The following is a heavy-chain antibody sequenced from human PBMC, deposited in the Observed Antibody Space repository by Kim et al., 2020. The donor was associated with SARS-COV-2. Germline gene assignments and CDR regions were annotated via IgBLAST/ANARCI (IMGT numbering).Heavy chain of an antibody. D-gene: IGHD3-22*01. CDR3: ATGGLPDYYDSSGYYGGLFGY. V-gene: IGHV1-24*01. CDR2: FDPEDGET. J-gene: IGHJ4*02. Sequence: ASVKVSCKVSGYTLTELSMHWVRQAPGKGLEWMGGFDPEDGETIYAQKFQGRVTMTEDTSTDTAYMELSSLRSEDTAVYYCATGGLPDYYDSSGYYGGLFGYWGQGTLVTVS. CDR1: GYTLTELS.